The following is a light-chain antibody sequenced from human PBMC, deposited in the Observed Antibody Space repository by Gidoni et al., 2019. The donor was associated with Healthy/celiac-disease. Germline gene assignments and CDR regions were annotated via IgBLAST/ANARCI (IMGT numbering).Light chain of an antibody. Sequence: QSALTQPASVSGSPGQPITISCTGTSSDVGSYNLVAWYQQHPGKAPKLMIYEGSKRPSGVSNRFSGSKSGNTASLTISGLQAEDETDYYCCSYAGSSTPAVFGGGTQLTVL. J-gene: IGLJ7*01. V-gene: IGLV2-23*01. CDR3: CSYAGSSTPAV. CDR1: SSDVGSYNL. CDR2: EGS.